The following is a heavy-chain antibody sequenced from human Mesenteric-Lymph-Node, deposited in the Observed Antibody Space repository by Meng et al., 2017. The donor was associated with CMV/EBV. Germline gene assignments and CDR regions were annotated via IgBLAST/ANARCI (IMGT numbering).Heavy chain of an antibody. V-gene: IGHV4-34*01. CDR2: INHSGST. Sequence: GSLRLSCAVYGGSFSGYYWSWIRQPPGKGLEWIGEINHSGSTNYNPSVKSRVTISVDTSKNQFSLKLSSVTAADTAVYYCARERWLQFLYYYGMDVWGQGTTVTVSS. J-gene: IGHJ6*02. CDR3: ARERWLQFLYYYGMDV. D-gene: IGHD5-24*01. CDR1: GGSFSGYY.